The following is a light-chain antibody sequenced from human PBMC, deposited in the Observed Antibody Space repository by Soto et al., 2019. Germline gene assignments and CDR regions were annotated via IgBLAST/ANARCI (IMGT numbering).Light chain of an antibody. CDR1: QSVSSSC. V-gene: IGKV3-20*01. Sequence: EIVLMQSPGTLSLSPGDRATLSCRASQSVSSSCLAWYQQKPGLAPRLLIFGASSRATGIPDRFSGSGSGTDFTLTISRLEPEDFAVYYCQQYGSSPYTFGQGTKLEIK. CDR3: QQYGSSPYT. CDR2: GAS. J-gene: IGKJ2*01.